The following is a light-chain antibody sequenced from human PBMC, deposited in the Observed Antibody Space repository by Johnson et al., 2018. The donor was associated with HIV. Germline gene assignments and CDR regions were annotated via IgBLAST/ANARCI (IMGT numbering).Light chain of an antibody. CDR2: DNN. CDR1: SSNIGNNY. Sequence: QSVLTQPPSVSAAPGLKVTISCSGSSSNIGNNYVSWYQQLPGTAPKLLIYDNNKRPSGIPDRFSGSKSGTSATLGITGLQTGDEADYYCGTWDSSLSAGLYYFGTGTKVTVL. J-gene: IGLJ1*01. CDR3: GTWDSSLSAGLYY. V-gene: IGLV1-51*01.